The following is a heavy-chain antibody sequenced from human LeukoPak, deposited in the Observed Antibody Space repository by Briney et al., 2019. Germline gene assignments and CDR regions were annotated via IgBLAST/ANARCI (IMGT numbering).Heavy chain of an antibody. Sequence: NPSETLSLTCTVSGGSISSHYWGWIRQPPGKGLEWIGYISYSGNTNYNPSLTSRVTISVDTSKNQFSLKLNSVTAADTAVYYCARTGGYNSPFSFWGQGALVTVSS. D-gene: IGHD5-24*01. V-gene: IGHV4-59*11. CDR1: GGSISSHY. CDR3: ARTGGYNSPFSF. J-gene: IGHJ4*02. CDR2: ISYSGNT.